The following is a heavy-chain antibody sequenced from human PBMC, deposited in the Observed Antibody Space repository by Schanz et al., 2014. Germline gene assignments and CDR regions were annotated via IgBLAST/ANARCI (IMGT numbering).Heavy chain of an antibody. J-gene: IGHJ4*02. CDR1: GFTFGDYA. CDR2: ISGSGGNT. CDR3: AKIERNED. Sequence: EVQLLESGGGLVQPGGSLRLSCAASGFTFGDYAMTWVRQAPGKGLEWVSIISGSGGNTYYADAVRGRFTISRDISKTTVYLQMNSLRAEDTAVYFCAKIERNEDWGQGTLVTVSS. D-gene: IGHD1-1*01. V-gene: IGHV3-23*01.